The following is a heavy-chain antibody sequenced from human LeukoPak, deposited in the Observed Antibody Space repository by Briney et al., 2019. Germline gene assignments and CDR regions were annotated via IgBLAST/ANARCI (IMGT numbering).Heavy chain of an antibody. V-gene: IGHV3-48*03. CDR1: GFTFSSYE. J-gene: IGHJ4*02. CDR2: ISSSGSTI. D-gene: IGHD6-13*01. Sequence: GGSLRLSCAASGFTFSSYEVNWVRQAPGKGLEWVSYISSSGSTIYYADSVKGRFTISRDNAKNSLYLQMNSLRAEDTAVYYCAREGPSSSSCFDYWGQGTLVTVSS. CDR3: AREGPSSSSCFDY.